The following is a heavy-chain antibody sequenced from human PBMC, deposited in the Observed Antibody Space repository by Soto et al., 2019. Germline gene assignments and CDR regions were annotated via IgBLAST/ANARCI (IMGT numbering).Heavy chain of an antibody. CDR1: GGSISSSSYY. CDR2: IYYSGST. CDR3: ARDTWIQLWQTDY. V-gene: IGHV4-39*01. D-gene: IGHD5-18*01. J-gene: IGHJ4*02. Sequence: SETLSLNCTVSGGSISSSSYYWGWIRQPPGKGLEWIGSIYYSGSTYYNPSLKSRVTISVDTSKNQFSLKLSSVTAADTAVYYCARDTWIQLWQTDYWGQGTLVTVSS.